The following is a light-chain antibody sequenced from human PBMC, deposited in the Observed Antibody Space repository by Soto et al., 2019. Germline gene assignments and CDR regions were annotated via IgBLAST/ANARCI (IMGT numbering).Light chain of an antibody. CDR2: DTS. V-gene: IGKV3-15*01. CDR1: QSVSSL. Sequence: IVLTQSPATLSVSPGERATLSCRASQSVSSLLAWYQQKPRQAPRLLIYDTSTRATGIPARFSGSGSVKEFTLTISSVQSEDSAVYYCQQYNNWPPGATFGPGTKVEIK. J-gene: IGKJ3*01. CDR3: QQYNNWPPGAT.